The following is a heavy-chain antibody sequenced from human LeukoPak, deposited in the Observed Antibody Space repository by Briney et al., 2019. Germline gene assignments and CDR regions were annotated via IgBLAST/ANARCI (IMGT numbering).Heavy chain of an antibody. CDR1: GFSFSSYW. D-gene: IGHD6-19*01. CDR2: VNNDGSST. J-gene: IGHJ4*02. V-gene: IGHV3-74*01. CDR3: ARSSYPYYFDY. Sequence: PGGSLRLSCGASGFSFSSYWMHWVRQAPGEGLMGVSRVNNDGSSTTYADSVEGRFTISRDNARNTLYLQMSSLRAEDTAVYYCARSSYPYYFDYWGQGTLVTAPS.